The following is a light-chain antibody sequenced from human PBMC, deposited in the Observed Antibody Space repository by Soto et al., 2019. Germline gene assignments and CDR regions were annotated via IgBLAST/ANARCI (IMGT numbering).Light chain of an antibody. CDR3: AAWDDSLSGVV. CDR1: SSNVGSNY. V-gene: IGLV1-47*01. CDR2: WDG. J-gene: IGLJ3*02. Sequence: QSVPTQPPSASGTPGQRVTISCSGSSSNVGSNYVYWYQQVPGTAPILLMHWDGQRPSGVPDRFSGSKSGTSASLAISGLRSEDEADYYCAAWDDSLSGVVFGGGTKLTVL.